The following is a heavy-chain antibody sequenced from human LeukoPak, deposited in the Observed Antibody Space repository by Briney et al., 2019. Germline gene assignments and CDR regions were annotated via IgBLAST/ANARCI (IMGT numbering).Heavy chain of an antibody. J-gene: IGHJ4*02. CDR1: GGSISSYY. CDR2: IYYSGST. V-gene: IGHV4-59*08. CDR3: ARRRDWELTYFDY. Sequence: SETLSLTCTVSGGSISSYYWSWIRQPPGKGLEWIGYIYYSGSTNYNPSLKSRVTISVDTSKNQFSLKLSSVTAADTAVYYCARRRDWELTYFDYWGQGTLVTVSS. D-gene: IGHD1-26*01.